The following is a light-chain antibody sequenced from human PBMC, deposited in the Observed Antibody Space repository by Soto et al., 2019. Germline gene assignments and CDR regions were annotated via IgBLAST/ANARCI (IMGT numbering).Light chain of an antibody. CDR2: AAS. V-gene: IGKV1-39*01. J-gene: IGKJ1*01. CDR3: QQRYSNPWP. Sequence: DIQMTQSPSSLSASIGDRVTITCRASQTVNTYLHWYQQKPGKAPKLLIYAASNLESGVPSRFSGSGSGTNFTLSLNSLHPEDFATYHCQQRYSNPWPVGQGTKVDIK. CDR1: QTVNTY.